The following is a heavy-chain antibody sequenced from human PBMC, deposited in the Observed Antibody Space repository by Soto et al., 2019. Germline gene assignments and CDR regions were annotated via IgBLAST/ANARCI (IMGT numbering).Heavy chain of an antibody. CDR1: GFTFSSYA. CDR3: ASSHRIAAAGRGAFDI. Sequence: GGSLRLSCAASGFTFSSYAMSWVRQAPGKGLEWVSAISGSGGSTYYADSVKGRFTISRDNSKNTLYLQMNSLRAEDTAVYYCASSHRIAAAGRGAFDIWGHGTMVTVSS. CDR2: ISGSGGST. J-gene: IGHJ3*02. D-gene: IGHD6-13*01. V-gene: IGHV3-23*01.